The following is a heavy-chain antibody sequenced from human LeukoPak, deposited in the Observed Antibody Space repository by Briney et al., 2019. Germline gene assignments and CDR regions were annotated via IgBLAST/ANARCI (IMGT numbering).Heavy chain of an antibody. Sequence: GGSLRLSCAASGFTFSDYYMSWIRQAPGKGLEWVSYISSSGSTIYYADSVKGRFTISRDNSKNTLYLQMNSPRAEDTAVYYCARDPDTAMVLFDYWGQGTLVTVSS. CDR2: ISSSGSTI. CDR3: ARDPDTAMVLFDY. CDR1: GFTFSDYY. J-gene: IGHJ4*02. D-gene: IGHD5-18*01. V-gene: IGHV3-11*04.